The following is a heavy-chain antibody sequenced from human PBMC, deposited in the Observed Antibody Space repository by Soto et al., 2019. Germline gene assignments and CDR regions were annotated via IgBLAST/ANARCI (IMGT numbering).Heavy chain of an antibody. V-gene: IGHV3-48*03. CDR2: ISSSGSTI. J-gene: IGHJ4*02. CDR1: GFTFSSYE. CDR3: TRGPRPISTGTGAY. D-gene: IGHD3-10*01. Sequence: GGSLRLSCAASGFTFSSYEMNWVRQAPGKGLEWVSYISSSGSTIYYADSVRGRFTISRDNVNDTLYLQMNNLRAEDSGLYYCTRGPRPISTGTGAYWGQGTQVTVSS.